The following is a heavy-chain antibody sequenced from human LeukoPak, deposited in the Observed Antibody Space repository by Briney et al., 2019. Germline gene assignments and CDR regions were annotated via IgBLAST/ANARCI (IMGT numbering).Heavy chain of an antibody. CDR2: ISGSGGDN. J-gene: IGHJ4*02. D-gene: IGHD3-10*01. CDR1: GFSFSIYA. CDR3: AKDCLTGSYGYFDY. Sequence: PGGSLRLSCAASGFSFSIYAMSWVRQAPGKGLEWVSTISGSGGDNYYADSVKGRFTISRDNSKNTLYLQMNSLRAEDTAVYYCAKDCLTGSYGYFDYWGLGALVTVSS. V-gene: IGHV3-23*01.